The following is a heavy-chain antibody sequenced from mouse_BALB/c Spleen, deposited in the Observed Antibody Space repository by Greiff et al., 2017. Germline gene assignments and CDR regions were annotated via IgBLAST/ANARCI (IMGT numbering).Heavy chain of an antibody. D-gene: IGHD2-4*01. CDR3: AQGEITTGAWFAY. CDR2: INPYNGAT. V-gene: IGHV1-31*01. Sequence: VQLQQSGPELVKPGASVKISCKASGYSFTGYYMHWVKQSHVKSLEWIGRINPYNGATSYNQNFKDKASLTVDKSSSTAYMELHSLTSEDSAVYYRAQGEITTGAWFAYWGQGTLGTGS. CDR1: GYSFTGYY. J-gene: IGHJ3*01.